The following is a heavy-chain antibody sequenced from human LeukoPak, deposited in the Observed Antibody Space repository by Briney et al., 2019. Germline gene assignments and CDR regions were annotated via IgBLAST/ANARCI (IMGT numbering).Heavy chain of an antibody. Sequence: GGSLRLSCAASGFTFSSYWMHWVRQAPGKGLLWVSRINSDGSSTTYADSVKGRFTISRDNAKNTLYLQMNSLRAEDTAVYYCARSSSRYCSGGSCYSGVLGYFDYWGQGTLVTVSS. V-gene: IGHV3-74*01. J-gene: IGHJ4*02. CDR3: ARSSSRYCSGGSCYSGVLGYFDY. CDR1: GFTFSSYW. CDR2: INSDGSST. D-gene: IGHD2-15*01.